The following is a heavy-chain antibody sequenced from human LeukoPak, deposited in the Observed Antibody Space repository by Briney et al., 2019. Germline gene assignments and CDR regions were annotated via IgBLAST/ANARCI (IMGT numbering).Heavy chain of an antibody. D-gene: IGHD2-2*01. CDR2: INRDGRST. J-gene: IGHJ4*02. CDR1: GFTFSNYW. Sequence: PGGSLSLSCAVSGFTFSNYWMHWVRLAPGKGLVWVSRINRDGRSTTYADSVKGRFTISRDNAKNSVYLQMNSLRAEDTAVYYCAREIGSAARGRWGQGTLVIVSS. V-gene: IGHV3-74*01. CDR3: AREIGSAARGR.